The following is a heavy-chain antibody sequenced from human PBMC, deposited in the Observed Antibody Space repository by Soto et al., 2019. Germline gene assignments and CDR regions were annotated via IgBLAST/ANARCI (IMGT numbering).Heavy chain of an antibody. CDR2: IGTAGDT. V-gene: IGHV3-13*01. Sequence: EVQLVESGGGLVQPGGSLRLSCAASGFTFSSYDMHWVRQATGKGLEWVSAIGTAGDTYYPGSVKGRFTISRENAKNSLYLQMNSLRAEDTAVYYCARGPDTAMVTTVHYYGMDVWGQGTTVTVSS. D-gene: IGHD5-18*01. CDR3: ARGPDTAMVTTVHYYGMDV. CDR1: GFTFSSYD. J-gene: IGHJ6*02.